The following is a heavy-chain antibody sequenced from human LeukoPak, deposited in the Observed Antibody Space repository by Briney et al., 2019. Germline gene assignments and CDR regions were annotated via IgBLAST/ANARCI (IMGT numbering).Heavy chain of an antibody. V-gene: IGHV1-69*05. D-gene: IGHD4-17*01. J-gene: IGHJ5*02. CDR2: IIPIFGTA. Sequence: SVKVSCKASGGTFSSYAISWVRQAPGQGLEWMGGIIPIFGTANYAQKFQGRVTIITDESTSTAYMELSSLRSEDTAVYYCAREGFGDYVGGWFDPWGQGTLVTVSS. CDR1: GGTFSSYA. CDR3: AREGFGDYVGGWFDP.